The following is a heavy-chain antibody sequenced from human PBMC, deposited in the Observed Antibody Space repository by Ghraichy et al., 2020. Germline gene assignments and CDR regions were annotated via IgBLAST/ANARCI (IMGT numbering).Heavy chain of an antibody. V-gene: IGHV3-9*01. D-gene: IGHD6-13*01. CDR2: ISWNSGRI. J-gene: IGHJ3*01. CDR3: AKDICTTGCSWGI. CDR1: GFNFDNYS. Sequence: GGSLRLSCAASGFNFDNYSMHWVRQPPWKGLEWIAGISWNSGRIGYAASVQCRFTISRDNARNSLFLQLTSLIPEDTALYFCAKDICTTGCSWGIWGQGTMVTVSS.